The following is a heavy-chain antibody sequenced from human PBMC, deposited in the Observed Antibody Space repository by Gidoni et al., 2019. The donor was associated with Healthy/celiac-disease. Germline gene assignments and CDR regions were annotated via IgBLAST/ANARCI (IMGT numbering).Heavy chain of an antibody. CDR2: LSSSCCTI. Sequence: QVQLVESGGGLVKHGGSVRLSWAASGFTFSDYYMSWISQAPGKGLGLVSYLSSSCCTIYYADSVKGRFTISRDHAKTSLYLQMNSLRAEDTAVYYCASDGYYYGSGNDGGWFDPWGQGTLVTVSS. J-gene: IGHJ5*02. CDR1: GFTFSDYY. D-gene: IGHD3-10*01. CDR3: ASDGYYYGSGNDGGWFDP. V-gene: IGHV3-11*01.